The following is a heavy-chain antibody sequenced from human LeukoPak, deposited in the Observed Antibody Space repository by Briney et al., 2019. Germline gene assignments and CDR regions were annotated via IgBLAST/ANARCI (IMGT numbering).Heavy chain of an antibody. J-gene: IGHJ4*02. Sequence: ASVKVSCKASGYTFTGYYMHWVRQAPGQGLEWMGWINPNSGGTNYAQKFQGRVTMTRDTSISTAYMELSRLRSDDTAVYYCARDLINYGSGSYFNLLGNYWGQGTLVTVSS. D-gene: IGHD3-10*01. CDR2: INPNSGGT. CDR3: ARDLINYGSGSYFNLLGNY. V-gene: IGHV1-2*02. CDR1: GYTFTGYY.